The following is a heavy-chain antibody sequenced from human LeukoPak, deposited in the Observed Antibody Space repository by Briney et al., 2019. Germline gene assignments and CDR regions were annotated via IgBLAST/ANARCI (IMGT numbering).Heavy chain of an antibody. CDR1: GFTFSSYA. Sequence: GGSLRLSCAASGFTFSSYAMSWVRQAPGKGLEWVSALSGGGGGTYYADSVKGRFTISRDNSKNTLYLQMNSLTAEDTAVYYCAKDAAAVNSSGWFYFDYWGQGPLVTVSS. V-gene: IGHV3-23*01. J-gene: IGHJ4*02. CDR2: LSGGGGGT. CDR3: AKDAAAVNSSGWFYFDY. D-gene: IGHD6-19*01.